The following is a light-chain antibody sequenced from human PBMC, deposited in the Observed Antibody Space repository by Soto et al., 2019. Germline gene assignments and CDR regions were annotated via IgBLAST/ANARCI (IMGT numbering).Light chain of an antibody. CDR3: QKYNSAPRT. V-gene: IGKV1-27*01. J-gene: IGKJ4*01. CDR1: QGISNY. CDR2: AAS. Sequence: DVQMTQAPSSLSASVGDRVTITCRGSQGISNYLAWYQQKPGKVPKLLIYAASILQSGVPSRFSGSGSGTDFTLTISSLQPEDVATYYCQKYNSAPRTFGGGTKVEIK.